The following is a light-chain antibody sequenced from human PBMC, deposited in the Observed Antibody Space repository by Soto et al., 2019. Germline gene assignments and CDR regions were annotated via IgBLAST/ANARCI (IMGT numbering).Light chain of an antibody. V-gene: IGLV2-11*01. CDR1: SSDVGGYNY. CDR2: DVS. J-gene: IGLJ1*01. CDR3: CSYAGSYTYV. Sequence: ALAQPRSVSGSPGRSVTISCTGTSSDVGGYNYVSWYQQHPGKAPKLMIYDVSKRPSGVPDRFSGSKSGNTASLTISGLQAEDEADYYCCSYAGSYTYVFGTGTKVTVL.